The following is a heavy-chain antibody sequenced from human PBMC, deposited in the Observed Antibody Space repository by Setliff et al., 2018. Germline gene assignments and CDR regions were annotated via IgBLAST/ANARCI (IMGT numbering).Heavy chain of an antibody. Sequence: PSETLSLTCAVYGGSFSGYYWSWIRQPPGKGLEWIGEINHSGSTNYNPSLKSRVTISVDTSKNQFSLKVNSVTAADTAVYYCARGPCSSTSCYAAYWGQGTLVT. CDR3: ARGPCSSTSCYAAY. J-gene: IGHJ4*02. CDR1: GGSFSGYY. V-gene: IGHV4-34*01. CDR2: INHSGST. D-gene: IGHD2-2*01.